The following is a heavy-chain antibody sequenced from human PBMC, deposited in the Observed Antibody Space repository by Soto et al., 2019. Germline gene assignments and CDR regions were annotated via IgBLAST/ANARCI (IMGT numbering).Heavy chain of an antibody. CDR3: ARDQGMGAIPFDY. Sequence: SXKGSLKASGYTXTSYGSGWVRQAPGQGLEWIGWISAYNGNTKYAKKLQGRVTMTTDTSKRTAYMELRSLRPDDTDVYYCARDQGMGAIPFDYWGQGTLGTVS. D-gene: IGHD1-26*01. CDR1: GYTXTSYG. CDR2: ISAYNGNT. J-gene: IGHJ4*02. V-gene: IGHV1-18*01.